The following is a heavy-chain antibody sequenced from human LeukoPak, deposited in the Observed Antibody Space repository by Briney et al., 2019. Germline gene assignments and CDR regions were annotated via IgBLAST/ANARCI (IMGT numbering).Heavy chain of an antibody. CDR3: VGRRTSAAGNF. J-gene: IGHJ4*02. Sequence: GGSLRLSCAASGFPFSSYTMSWVRQAPGKGLEWVSAISGSGGATYYAYSVKGRFTISRDNAKNSLYLQMSSLRAEDTAVYYCVGRRTSAAGNFWGQGTLVTVSS. V-gene: IGHV3-23*01. CDR1: GFPFSSYT. CDR2: ISGSGGAT. D-gene: IGHD6-13*01.